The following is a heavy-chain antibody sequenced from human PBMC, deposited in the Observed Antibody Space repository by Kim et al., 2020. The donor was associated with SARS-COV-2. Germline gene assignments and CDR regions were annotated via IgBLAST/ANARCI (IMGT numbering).Heavy chain of an antibody. CDR2: IYHSGIT. Sequence: SETLSLTCTVSGYSISSGYYWGWIRQPPGKGLEWIGSIYHSGITYYNPSLKSRVTISVDTSKNPFSLKLSSVTAADTAVYYCASSSPQLGWLSCGYFDYWGQGTLGTVSS. CDR3: ASSSPQLGWLSCGYFDY. D-gene: IGHD3-9*01. CDR1: GYSISSGYY. V-gene: IGHV4-38-2*02. J-gene: IGHJ4*02.